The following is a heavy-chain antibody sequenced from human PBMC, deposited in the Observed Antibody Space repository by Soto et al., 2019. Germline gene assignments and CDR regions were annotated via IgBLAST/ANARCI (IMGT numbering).Heavy chain of an antibody. D-gene: IGHD3-3*01. CDR3: AAGHDYDFWSGFDY. V-gene: IGHV4-34*01. J-gene: IGHJ4*02. CDR1: GGSFSGYY. CDR2: INHSGST. Sequence: SETLSLTCAVYGGSFSGYYWSWIRQPPGKGLEWIGEINHSGSTNYNPSLKSRVTISVDTSKNQFSLKLSSVTAADTAVYYCAAGHDYDFWSGFDYWGQGTLVT.